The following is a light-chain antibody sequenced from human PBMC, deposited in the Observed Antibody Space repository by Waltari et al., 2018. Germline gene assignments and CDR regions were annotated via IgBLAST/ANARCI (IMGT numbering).Light chain of an antibody. CDR2: DVN. V-gene: IGLV2-8*01. J-gene: IGLJ3*02. Sequence: QSALTQPPSASGSPGQSVTISCTGTINDIGFTNHVSWYQHHAGTAPKLIISDVNKRASGVPDRFSGSKSGNTASLTVSGLQAEDEAIYYGSSYSLPNNGVFGGGTKLTVL. CDR3: SSYSLPNNGV. CDR1: INDIGFTNH.